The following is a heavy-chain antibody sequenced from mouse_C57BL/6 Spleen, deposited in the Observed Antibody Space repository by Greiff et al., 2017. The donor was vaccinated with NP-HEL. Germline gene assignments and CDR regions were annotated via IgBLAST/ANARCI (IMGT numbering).Heavy chain of an antibody. CDR2: ILPGSGST. J-gene: IGHJ3*01. Sequence: QVQLQQSGAELARPGASVKLSCKATGYTFPGYWIGWVKQRPGHGLEWIGEILPGSGSTNYNEKFKGKATFTADTSSNTAYMQLSSLTTEDSAIYYCARGGYYGNYLFAYWGQGTLVTVSA. CDR1: GYTFPGYW. D-gene: IGHD2-1*01. V-gene: IGHV1-9*01. CDR3: ARGGYYGNYLFAY.